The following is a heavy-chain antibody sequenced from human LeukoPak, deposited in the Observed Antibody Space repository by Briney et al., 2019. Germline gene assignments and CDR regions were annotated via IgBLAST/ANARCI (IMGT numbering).Heavy chain of an antibody. D-gene: IGHD5-24*01. CDR2: IYYSGST. Sequence: SETLSLTCTVSGGSISSYYWSWIRQPPGKVLEWIGYIYYSGSTNYNPSLKSRVTISVDTSKNQFSLKLSSVTAADTAVYYCAIIEMATMVDYWGQGTLVTVSS. J-gene: IGHJ4*02. CDR3: AIIEMATMVDY. V-gene: IGHV4-59*01. CDR1: GGSISSYY.